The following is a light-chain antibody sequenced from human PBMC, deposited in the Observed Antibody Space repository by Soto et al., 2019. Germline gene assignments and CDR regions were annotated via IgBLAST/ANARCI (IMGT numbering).Light chain of an antibody. CDR1: SSYVGGYNY. J-gene: IGLJ1*01. CDR2: EVS. CDR3: SSYTSSLSYV. Sequence: QSVLTQPASVSGSPGQSITISCTGTSSYVGGYNYVSWYQQHPGKAPKLMIYEVSDRPSGISNRFSGSKSGNTASLTISGLQAEDEADYYCSSYTSSLSYVFGTGTKVTVL. V-gene: IGLV2-14*01.